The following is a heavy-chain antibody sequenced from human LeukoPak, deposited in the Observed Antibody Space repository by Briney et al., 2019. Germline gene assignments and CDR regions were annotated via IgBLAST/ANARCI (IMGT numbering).Heavy chain of an antibody. CDR3: TTGAYYGDYAEFDY. Sequence: GGSLRLSCGASGFTFSNAWMSWVRQAPGKGPEWVGRIKSKTDGGTTDYAAPVKGRFTISRDDSKNTLYLQMNSLKTEDTAVYYCTTGAYYGDYAEFDYWGQGTLVTVSS. CDR2: IKSKTDGGTT. V-gene: IGHV3-15*01. CDR1: GFTFSNAW. J-gene: IGHJ4*02. D-gene: IGHD4-17*01.